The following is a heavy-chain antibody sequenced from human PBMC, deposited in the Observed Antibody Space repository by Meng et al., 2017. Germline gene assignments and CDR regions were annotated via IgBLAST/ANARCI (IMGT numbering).Heavy chain of an antibody. V-gene: IGHV5-51*01. CDR3: AGLAAAGTGEFDY. CDR2: IYPGDSDT. CDR1: GYSFNSYW. D-gene: IGHD6-13*01. Sequence: GGSLRLSWKGSGYSFNSYWIGWVRQMPGKGLEWMGIIYPGDSDTRYSTYFQGQVTISADKSISTAYLQWSSLKASDTAMYYCAGLAAAGTGEFDYWGQGTLVTVSS. J-gene: IGHJ4*02.